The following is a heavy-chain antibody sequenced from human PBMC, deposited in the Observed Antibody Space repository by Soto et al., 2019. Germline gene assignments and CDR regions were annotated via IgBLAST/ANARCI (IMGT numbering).Heavy chain of an antibody. V-gene: IGHV3-21*01. CDR1: GFTFSSYS. CDR3: ARGYSNYVRGDYYYMDV. J-gene: IGHJ6*03. Sequence: GSLRLSCAASGFTFSSYSMNWVRQAPGKGLEWVSSISSSSSYIYYADSVKGRFTISRDNAKNSLYLQMNSLRAEDTAVYYCARGYSNYVRGDYYYMDVWGKGTTVTVSS. CDR2: ISSSSSYI. D-gene: IGHD4-4*01.